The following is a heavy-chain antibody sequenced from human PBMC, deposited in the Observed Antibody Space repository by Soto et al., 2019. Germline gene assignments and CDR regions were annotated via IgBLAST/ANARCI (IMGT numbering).Heavy chain of an antibody. Sequence: QVQLVQSGAEVRKPRASVKVSCRASGYTFTSDGISWVPQAPGQGPGWMGRISADEGNTNYAQKRQGRVTMTTDTAESTARMELRSLSSDATAEDYCARDLVGIAGDGHNWFDLWGQGTLVTVSS. CDR1: GYTFTSDG. D-gene: IGHD6-13*01. V-gene: IGHV1-18*01. J-gene: IGHJ5*02. CDR3: ARDLVGIAGDGHNWFDL. CDR2: ISADEGNT.